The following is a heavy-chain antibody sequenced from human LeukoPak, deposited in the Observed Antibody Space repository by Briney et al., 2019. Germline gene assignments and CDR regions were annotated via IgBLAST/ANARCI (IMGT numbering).Heavy chain of an antibody. CDR1: GGSISSSSCY. D-gene: IGHD1-1*01. Sequence: SETLSLTCTVSGGSISSSSCYWGWIRQPPGKGLEWIGSIYYSGSTYYNPSLKSRVTISVDASKNQFSLNLSSVTAADTAVYYCARATYDEGVYYFDYWGQGTLVTVSS. CDR2: IYYSGST. V-gene: IGHV4-39*01. J-gene: IGHJ4*02. CDR3: ARATYDEGVYYFDY.